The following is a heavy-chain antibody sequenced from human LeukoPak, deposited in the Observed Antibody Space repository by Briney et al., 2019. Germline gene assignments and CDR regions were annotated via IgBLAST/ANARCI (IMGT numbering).Heavy chain of an antibody. J-gene: IGHJ4*02. CDR3: ARDHRRAYYYDSSGSGIFDY. CDR1: GFTFSSYA. V-gene: IGHV3-30*01. CDR2: ISSDGSNK. Sequence: GRSLRLSCAASGFTFSSYAMHWVRQAPGKGLEWVAVISSDGSNKYYADSVKGRFTISRDNSKNTLYLQMNSLRAEDTAVYYCARDHRRAYYYDSSGSGIFDYWGQGTLVTVSS. D-gene: IGHD3-22*01.